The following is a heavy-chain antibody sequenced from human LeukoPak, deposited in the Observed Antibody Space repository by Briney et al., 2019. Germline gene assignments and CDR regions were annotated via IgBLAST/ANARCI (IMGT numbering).Heavy chain of an antibody. CDR3: ARLGYDFWSGRGGFDY. CDR2: MNPNSGNT. J-gene: IGHJ4*02. V-gene: IGHV1-8*01. D-gene: IGHD3-3*01. CDR1: GYTFTSYD. Sequence: GASVKVSCKASGYTFTSYDINWVRQATGQGLEWMGWMNPNSGNTGYAQKSQGRVTMTRNTSISTAYMELSSLRSEDTAVYYCARLGYDFWSGRGGFDYWGQGTLVTVSS.